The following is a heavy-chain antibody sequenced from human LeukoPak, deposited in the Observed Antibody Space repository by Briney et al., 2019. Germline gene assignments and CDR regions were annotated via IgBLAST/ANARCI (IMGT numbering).Heavy chain of an antibody. CDR1: GFTFSSYW. D-gene: IGHD1-14*01. V-gene: IGHV3-7*01. CDR3: AREFSILPGPYYYGMDV. J-gene: IGHJ6*02. Sequence: GGSLRLSCAASGFTFSSYWMSWVRQAPGKGLEWVANIKQDGSEKYYVDSVKGRFTISRDNAKNSLYLQMNSLRAEDTAVYYCAREFSILPGPYYYGMDVWGQGTTVTVSS. CDR2: IKQDGSEK.